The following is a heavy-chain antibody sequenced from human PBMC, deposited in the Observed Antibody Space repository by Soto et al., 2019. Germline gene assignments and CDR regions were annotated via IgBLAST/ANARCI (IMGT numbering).Heavy chain of an antibody. V-gene: IGHV4-59*01. D-gene: IGHD2-21*01. J-gene: IGHJ5*02. CDR1: GGSISSYY. CDR2: IYYSGST. Sequence: SETLSLTCTVSGGSISSYYWSWIRQPPGKGLEWIGYIYYSGSTNYNPSLKSRVTISVDTSKNQFSLKLSSVTAAETAVYYCARRPEFHARSWFDPWGQGTLVTVSS. CDR3: ARRPEFHARSWFDP.